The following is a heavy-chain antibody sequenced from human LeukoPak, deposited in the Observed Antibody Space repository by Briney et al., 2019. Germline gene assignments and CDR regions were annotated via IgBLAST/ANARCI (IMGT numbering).Heavy chain of an antibody. Sequence: GGSLRLSCAASGFTFSCYGMSWVRQAPGKGLEWDSVISTRSDAKYYADSVKGRFTVSRDNSKNTLYLQMNSLSAEDTAVYYCAKLRLTGTTDFFDYWGQGTLVTVSS. CDR2: ISTRSDAK. D-gene: IGHD1-7*01. CDR3: AKLRLTGTTDFFDY. V-gene: IGHV3-23*01. CDR1: GFTFSCYG. J-gene: IGHJ4*02.